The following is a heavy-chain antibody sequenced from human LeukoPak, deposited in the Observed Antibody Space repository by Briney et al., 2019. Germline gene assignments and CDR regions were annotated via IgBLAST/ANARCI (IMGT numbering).Heavy chain of an antibody. Sequence: GGSLRLSCAASGFTFSGYAMHWVRQAPGKGLEWVAVISYDGSNKYYADSVKGRFTISRDNSKNTLYLQMNSLRAEDTAVYYCASLGAFDWLPRSVKTDYWGQGTLVTVSS. CDR1: GFTFSGYA. J-gene: IGHJ4*02. CDR3: ASLGAFDWLPRSVKTDY. D-gene: IGHD3-9*01. V-gene: IGHV3-30*04. CDR2: ISYDGSNK.